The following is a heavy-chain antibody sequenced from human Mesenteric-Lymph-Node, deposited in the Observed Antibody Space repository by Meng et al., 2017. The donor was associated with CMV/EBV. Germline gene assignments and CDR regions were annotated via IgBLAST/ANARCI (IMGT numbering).Heavy chain of an antibody. Sequence: SETLSLTCTVSGGSISSYYWSWIRQPPGKGLEWIGYIYYSGSTNYNPSLKSRVTISVDTSKNQFSLKLSSVTAADTAVYYCARGAVLRFLEWFPYGMDVWGQGTTVTVSS. CDR1: GGSISSYY. CDR2: IYYSGST. J-gene: IGHJ6*02. D-gene: IGHD3-3*01. CDR3: ARGAVLRFLEWFPYGMDV. V-gene: IGHV4-59*01.